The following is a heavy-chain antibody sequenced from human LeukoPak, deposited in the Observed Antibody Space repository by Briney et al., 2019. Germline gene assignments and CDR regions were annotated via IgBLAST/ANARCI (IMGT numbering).Heavy chain of an antibody. V-gene: IGHV4-38-2*02. CDR2: AYHSGGT. J-gene: IGHJ2*01. D-gene: IGHD4-11*01. CDR1: EYSITSGYS. CDR3: ARSDGTYTRYFDV. Sequence: SETLSLTCTVSEYSITSGYSWGWIRQPPGKGLEWIGSAYHSGGTYYNPSLKSRVTISIDTSKNQFSLRLNSVTAADTAVYYCARSDGTYTRYFDVWGRGTLVTVSS.